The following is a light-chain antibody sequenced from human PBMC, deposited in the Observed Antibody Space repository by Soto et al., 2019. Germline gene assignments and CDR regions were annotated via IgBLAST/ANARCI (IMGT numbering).Light chain of an antibody. J-gene: IGKJ1*01. V-gene: IGKV1-39*01. CDR2: AAS. CDR1: QSISSY. Sequence: DIQMTQSPSSLSASVGDRVTITCRASQSISSYLNWYQQKPGKAPKLLIYAASSLQSGVPSRFSGSGSGTDFTLTISSLQPEDFATYYCQQRGTFGQGTKAEIK. CDR3: QQRGT.